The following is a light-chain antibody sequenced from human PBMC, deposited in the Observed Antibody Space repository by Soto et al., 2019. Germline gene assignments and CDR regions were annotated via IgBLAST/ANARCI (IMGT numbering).Light chain of an antibody. V-gene: IGKV3-15*01. J-gene: IGKJ2*01. CDR2: GAS. CDR3: QQYDYWYT. CDR1: QSVSTN. Sequence: EIVMTQSPATLSVSPGERATLSCRASQSVSTNLGWYQQRHGQAPRLLIYGASTRATGIPAMFSGSGSGTEFTLTISSLQSEDFALYYCQQYDYWYTFGQGTKLEIK.